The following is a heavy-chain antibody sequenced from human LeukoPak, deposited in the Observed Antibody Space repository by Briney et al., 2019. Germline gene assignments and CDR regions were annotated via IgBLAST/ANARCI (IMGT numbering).Heavy chain of an antibody. J-gene: IGHJ5*02. V-gene: IGHV1-2*02. Sequence: ASVKVSCKASGYTFTGYYMHWVRQAPGQGLEWMGWINPNSGGTNYAQKFQGRVTMTRDTSISTAYMELSRLRSDDTAVYYCARDSSPSIAGTRGWFDPWGQGTLVTVSS. CDR3: ARDSSPSIAGTRGWFDP. D-gene: IGHD1-20*01. CDR1: GYTFTGYY. CDR2: INPNSGGT.